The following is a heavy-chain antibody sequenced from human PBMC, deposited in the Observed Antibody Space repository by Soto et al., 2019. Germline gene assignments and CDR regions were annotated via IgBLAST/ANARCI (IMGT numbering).Heavy chain of an antibody. Sequence: SETLSLTCTVSGGSITSSSYYWGWIRQPPGKGLEWIGSIYYSGSTYYHPSLKSRVTISVDTSKNQFSLKLSSVTAADTAVYYCATQEVGGSYVYTFDPWGQGTLVTVSS. CDR2: IYYSGST. CDR3: ATQEVGGSYVYTFDP. D-gene: IGHD1-26*01. CDR1: GGSITSSSYY. J-gene: IGHJ5*02. V-gene: IGHV4-39*01.